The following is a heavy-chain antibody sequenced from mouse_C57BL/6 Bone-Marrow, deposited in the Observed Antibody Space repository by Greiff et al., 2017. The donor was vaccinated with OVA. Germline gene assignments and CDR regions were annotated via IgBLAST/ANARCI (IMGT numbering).Heavy chain of an antibody. CDR2: IDPSDSYT. D-gene: IGHD6-1*01. CDR3: ARCGSGYAMDY. CDR1: GYTFTSYW. Sequence: VQLQQPGAELVKPGASVKLSCKASGYTFTSYWMQWVKQRPGQGLEWIGEIDPSDSYTNYNQKFKGKATLTVDTYSSTAYMQLSSLTSEDSAVYDCARCGSGYAMDYWGQGTSGTVSS. V-gene: IGHV1-50*01. J-gene: IGHJ4*01.